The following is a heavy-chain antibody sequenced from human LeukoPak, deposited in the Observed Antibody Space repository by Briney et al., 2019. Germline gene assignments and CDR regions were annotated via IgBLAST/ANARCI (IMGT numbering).Heavy chain of an antibody. CDR1: GYTFTSYG. CDR2: ISAYNGNT. D-gene: IGHD3-10*01. J-gene: IGHJ4*02. CDR3: ARATKLLWFGLFDY. Sequence: GASVKVSCKASGYTFTSYGISWVRQAPGQGLEWMGWISAYNGNTNYAQKLQGRVTMTTDTSTSTAYMELRSLRSDDTAVYYCARATKLLWFGLFDYWGQGTLVTVSS. V-gene: IGHV1-18*01.